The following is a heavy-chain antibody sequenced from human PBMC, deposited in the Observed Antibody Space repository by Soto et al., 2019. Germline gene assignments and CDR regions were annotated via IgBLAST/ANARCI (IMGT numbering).Heavy chain of an antibody. CDR3: ARDGIVGATDAFDI. J-gene: IGHJ3*02. CDR2: ISYDGSNN. Sequence: GGSLRLSCAASGFTFSSYAMHWVRQAPGKGLVWVAVISYDGSNNYYANSVKGRFTISRDNSKNTLYLQMNSLRAEDTAVYYCARDGIVGATDAFDIWGQGTMVTVSS. V-gene: IGHV3-30*04. D-gene: IGHD1-26*01. CDR1: GFTFSSYA.